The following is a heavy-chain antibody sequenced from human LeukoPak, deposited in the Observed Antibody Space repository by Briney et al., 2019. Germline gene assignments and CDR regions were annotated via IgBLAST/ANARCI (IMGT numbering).Heavy chain of an antibody. D-gene: IGHD1-14*01. Sequence: ASVKVSCKASGGTFSNYAISWVRQAPGQGLEWMGWINTNTGNPTYAQGFTGRFVFSLDTSVSTAYLQISSLKTEDIAVYYCARDRTLFDYWAREPWSPSPQ. J-gene: IGHJ4*02. CDR2: INTNTGNP. CDR3: ARDRTLFDY. V-gene: IGHV7-4-1*02. CDR1: GGTFSNYA.